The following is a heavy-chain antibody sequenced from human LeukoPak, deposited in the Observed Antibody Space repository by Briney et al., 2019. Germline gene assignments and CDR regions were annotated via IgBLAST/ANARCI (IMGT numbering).Heavy chain of an antibody. CDR2: ISYDGSSK. V-gene: IGHV3-30*04. Sequence: RTGGSLRLSCAVSGFTFSSYAIHWVRQAPGKGLEWVAIISYDGSSKYYADSVKGRFTISRDNSKNTLYLQMNSLRAEDTAVYYCVVTDYGDYWGQGTLVTVSS. J-gene: IGHJ4*02. D-gene: IGHD4-17*01. CDR1: GFTFSSYA. CDR3: VVTDYGDY.